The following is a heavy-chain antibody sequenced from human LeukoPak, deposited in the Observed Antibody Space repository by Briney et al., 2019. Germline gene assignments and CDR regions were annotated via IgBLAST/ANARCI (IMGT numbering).Heavy chain of an antibody. CDR2: IWYDGSNK. CDR3: ARGYSSSLITNVDY. J-gene: IGHJ4*02. Sequence: GGPLRLSCAASGFTFSSYGMHWVRQAPGKGLEWVAVIWYDGSNKYYADSVKGRFTISRDNSKNTLYLQMNSLRAEDTAVYYCARGYSSSLITNVDYWGQGTLVTVSS. CDR1: GFTFSSYG. D-gene: IGHD6-13*01. V-gene: IGHV3-33*01.